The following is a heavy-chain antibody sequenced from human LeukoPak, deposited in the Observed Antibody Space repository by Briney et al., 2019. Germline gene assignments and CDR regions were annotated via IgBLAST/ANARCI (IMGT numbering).Heavy chain of an antibody. V-gene: IGHV4-39*07. CDR1: GGSISSYY. Sequence: SETLSLTCTVSGGSISSYYWGWIRQPPGKGLEWIGSIYYSGSTYYNPSLKSRVTISVDTSKNQFSLKLSSVTAADTAVYYCARDIRNPGQLWLYNWFDPWGQGTLVTVSS. D-gene: IGHD5-18*01. J-gene: IGHJ5*02. CDR3: ARDIRNPGQLWLYNWFDP. CDR2: IYYSGST.